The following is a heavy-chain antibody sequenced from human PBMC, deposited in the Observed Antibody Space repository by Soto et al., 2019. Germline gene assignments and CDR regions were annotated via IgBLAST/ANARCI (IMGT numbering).Heavy chain of an antibody. D-gene: IGHD4-4*01. CDR2: ISYDGSNK. V-gene: IGHV3-30*18. J-gene: IGHJ6*02. CDR1: GFTFSSYG. Sequence: GGSLRLSCAASGFTFSSYGMHWVRQAPGKGLEWVAVISYDGSNKYYADSVKGRFTISRDNSKNTLYLQMNSLRAEDTAVYYCAKDGDYSNYVYYYYCMDVWGQGTTVTVSS. CDR3: AKDGDYSNYVYYYYCMDV.